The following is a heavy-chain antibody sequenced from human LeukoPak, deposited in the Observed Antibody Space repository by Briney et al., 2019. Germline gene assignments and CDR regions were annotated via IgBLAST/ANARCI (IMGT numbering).Heavy chain of an antibody. CDR3: ARDPGYDYGYDY. J-gene: IGHJ4*02. D-gene: IGHD5-18*01. V-gene: IGHV3-53*01. Sequence: GGSLRLSCVVSGFTFSTFTMNWVRQAPGKGLEWVSVIYSGGSTYYADSVKGRFTISRDNSKNTLYLQMNSLRAEDTAVYYCARDPGYDYGYDYWGQGTLVTVSS. CDR2: IYSGGST. CDR1: GFTFSTFT.